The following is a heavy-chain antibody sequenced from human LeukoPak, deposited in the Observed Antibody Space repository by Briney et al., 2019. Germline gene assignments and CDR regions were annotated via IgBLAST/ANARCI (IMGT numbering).Heavy chain of an antibody. CDR3: AKAAWTCYYNVDY. CDR1: GFTFRGYA. D-gene: IGHD3-9*01. CDR2: VSGRGAFT. Sequence: GGSLRLFCASSGFTFRGYARSWVRQARGKGVEWVSAVSGRGAFTHHADSVKGLFTISRDNSKNTLYLQMNSLRAEDTPVYHCAKAAWTCYYNVDYWGQGTLVTVSS. J-gene: IGHJ4*02. V-gene: IGHV3-23*01.